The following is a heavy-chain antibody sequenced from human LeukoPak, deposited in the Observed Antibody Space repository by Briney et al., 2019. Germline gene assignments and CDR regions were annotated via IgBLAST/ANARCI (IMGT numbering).Heavy chain of an antibody. Sequence: SETLSLTCTVSGGPISSYYWSWIRQPPGRGLEWIGYIYYSGSPNSNPSLKSQVTISVDTSKNQFSLKLSSVTAADTAVYYCALYYDSSGYFVYWGQGTLVTVSS. CDR1: GGPISSYY. CDR3: ALYYDSSGYFVY. CDR2: IYYSGSP. V-gene: IGHV4-59*01. D-gene: IGHD3-22*01. J-gene: IGHJ4*02.